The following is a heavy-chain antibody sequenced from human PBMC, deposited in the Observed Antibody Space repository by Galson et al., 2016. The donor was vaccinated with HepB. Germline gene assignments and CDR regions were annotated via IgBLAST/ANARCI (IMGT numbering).Heavy chain of an antibody. D-gene: IGHD6-6*01. CDR2: IMQDGSEV. J-gene: IGHJ4*02. Sequence: SLRLSCAASGFTFSNYWMSWVRQAPGKGLEWVANIMQDGSEVYYVDSVKGRFTISRDNARNFLYLQMNSLGAEDTAVYYCARGREYSSLFYFDYWGQGTLVTVSS. V-gene: IGHV3-7*01. CDR3: ARGREYSSLFYFDY. CDR1: GFTFSNYW.